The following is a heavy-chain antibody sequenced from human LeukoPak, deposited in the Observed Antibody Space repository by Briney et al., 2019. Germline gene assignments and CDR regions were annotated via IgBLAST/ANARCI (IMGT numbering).Heavy chain of an antibody. Sequence: PGGSLRLSCAASGCTFSSYEMKWVRQAPGKGLEWVSYISSGGGTTFYADSVKGRFTISRDNAKNSLYLQMNSLRADDAAVYYCARERQWLVDPWGQGTLVTVSS. V-gene: IGHV3-48*03. D-gene: IGHD6-19*01. CDR1: GCTFSSYE. CDR2: ISSGGGTT. J-gene: IGHJ5*02. CDR3: ARERQWLVDP.